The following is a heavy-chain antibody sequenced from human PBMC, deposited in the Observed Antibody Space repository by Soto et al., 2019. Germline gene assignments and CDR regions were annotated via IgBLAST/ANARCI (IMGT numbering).Heavy chain of an antibody. CDR1: GFMFSGFG. J-gene: IGHJ3*02. Sequence: QVQLVESGGGVVQPGRSLRLSCAASGFMFSGFGMHWVRQAPGKGLQWVAGISKDGSKKYYADSVKGRFTIYRDNSKKTLYLQMNSLRAEDTAVYYCANPSGYYFGLGSHDEASDMWGQGTVVTVFS. CDR3: ANPSGYYFGLGSHDEASDM. V-gene: IGHV3-30*18. CDR2: ISKDGSKK. D-gene: IGHD3-9*01.